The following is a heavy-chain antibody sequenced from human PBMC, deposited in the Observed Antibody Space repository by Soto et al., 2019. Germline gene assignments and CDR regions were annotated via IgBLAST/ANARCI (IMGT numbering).Heavy chain of an antibody. CDR1: GFTFSSYA. CDR2: ISGSGGST. J-gene: IGHJ6*02. V-gene: IGHV3-23*01. CDR3: AKALRVGGSGSYNYYYGMDV. Sequence: GGSLRLSCAACGFTFSSYAMSWVRQAPGKGLEWVSAISGSGGSTYYADSVKGRFTISRDNSKNTLYLQMNSLRAEDTAVYYCAKALRVGGSGSYNYYYGMDVWGQGTTVTVSS. D-gene: IGHD3-10*01.